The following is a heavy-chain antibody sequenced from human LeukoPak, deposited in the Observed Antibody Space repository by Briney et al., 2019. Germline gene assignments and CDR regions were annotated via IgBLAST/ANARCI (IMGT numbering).Heavy chain of an antibody. D-gene: IGHD6-19*01. CDR2: ISGSGGST. J-gene: IGHJ5*02. CDR3: AKEPGYSSGWYRFDP. Sequence: PGGSLRLSCAASGFIFSSYAMSWVRQAPGKGLEWVSAISGSGGSTYYADSVKGRFTISRDNSKKTLYLQMNSLRAEDTAVYYCAKEPGYSSGWYRFDPWGQGTLVTVSS. CDR1: GFIFSSYA. V-gene: IGHV3-23*01.